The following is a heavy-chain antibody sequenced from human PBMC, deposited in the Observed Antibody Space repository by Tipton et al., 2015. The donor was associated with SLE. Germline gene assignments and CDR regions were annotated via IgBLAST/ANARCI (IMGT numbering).Heavy chain of an antibody. Sequence: TLSLTCTVSGGSISSSSYYWGWIRQPPGKGLEWIGSIYYSGSTNYNPSLKSRVTISVDTSKNQFSLKLSSVTAADTAVYYCARATLAAAGGGVWYFDYWGQGTLVTVSS. J-gene: IGHJ4*02. V-gene: IGHV4-39*07. CDR3: ARATLAAAGGGVWYFDY. D-gene: IGHD6-13*01. CDR1: GGSISSSSYY. CDR2: IYYSGST.